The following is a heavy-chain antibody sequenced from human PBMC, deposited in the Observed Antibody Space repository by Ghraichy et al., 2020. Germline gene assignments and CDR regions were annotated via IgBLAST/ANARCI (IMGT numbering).Heavy chain of an antibody. CDR1: GFTFSSYW. CDR3: AGATQYYYGMDV. J-gene: IGHJ6*02. V-gene: IGHV3-74*01. CDR2: ISSGGSST. Sequence: GGSLRLSCAASGFTFSSYWMFWVRQAPGKGLVWVSRISSGGSSTNYADSVKGRYTISRDNAKNTLYLQMNSLRAEDTAVYYCAGATQYYYGMDVWGQGTTVTVSS. D-gene: IGHD2-15*01.